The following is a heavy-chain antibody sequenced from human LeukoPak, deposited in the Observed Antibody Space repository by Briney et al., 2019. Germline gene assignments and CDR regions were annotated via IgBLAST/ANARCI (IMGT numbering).Heavy chain of an antibody. J-gene: IGHJ4*02. CDR1: GYSISSGYY. CDR3: AMLRSSPTVDY. Sequence: KPSETLSLTCTVSGYSISSGYYWGWIRQPPGKGPEWIGSIYHSGSTYYNPSLKSRVTISVDTSKNQFSLKLSSVTAADTAVYYCAMLRSSPTVDYWGQGTLVTVSS. CDR2: IYHSGST. D-gene: IGHD1-14*01. V-gene: IGHV4-38-2*02.